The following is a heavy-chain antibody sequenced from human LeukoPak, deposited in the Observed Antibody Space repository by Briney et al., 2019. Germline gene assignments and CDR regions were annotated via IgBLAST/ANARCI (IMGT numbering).Heavy chain of an antibody. CDR1: GFTFDDYA. CDR3: ARDLGYCTNGVCHTRFDY. CDR2: ISWSSGSI. J-gene: IGHJ4*02. Sequence: GESLRLSCAASGFTFDDYAMHWARQPPGKGLEWVSSISWSSGSIGYADSVKGRFTISRDNAKNSLYLQMNSLRAEDTALYYCARDLGYCTNGVCHTRFDYWGQGTLVAVSS. V-gene: IGHV3-9*01. D-gene: IGHD2-8*01.